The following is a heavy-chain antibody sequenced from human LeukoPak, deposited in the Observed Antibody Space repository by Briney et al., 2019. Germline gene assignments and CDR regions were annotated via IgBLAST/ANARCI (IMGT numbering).Heavy chain of an antibody. CDR3: AELGITMIGGV. V-gene: IGHV3-21*01. D-gene: IGHD3-10*02. CDR1: GFTFSSYS. Sequence: GGSLRLSCAASGFTFSSYSMNWVRQAPGKGLEWVSSISSSNTYIYYADSVKGRFTISRDNAKNSLYLQMNSLRAEDTAVYYCAELGITMIGGVWGKGTTVTISS. CDR2: ISSSNTYI. J-gene: IGHJ6*04.